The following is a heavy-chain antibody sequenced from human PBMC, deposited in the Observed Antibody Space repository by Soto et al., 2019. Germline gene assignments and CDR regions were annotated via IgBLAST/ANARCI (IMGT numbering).Heavy chain of an antibody. J-gene: IGHJ4*02. CDR1: GGSFSGYY. CDR2: INHSGST. Sequence: PSETLSLTCAVYGGSFSGYYWSWIRQPPGKGLEWIGEINHSGSTNYNPSLKSRVTISVDTSKNQFSLKLSSVTAADTAVYYCARGPEARDFDYWGQGTLVTVSS. V-gene: IGHV4-34*01. CDR3: ARGPEARDFDY.